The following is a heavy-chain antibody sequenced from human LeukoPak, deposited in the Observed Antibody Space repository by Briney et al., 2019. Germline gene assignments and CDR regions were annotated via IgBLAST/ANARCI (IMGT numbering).Heavy chain of an antibody. Sequence: SETLSLTCTVSGDSISSGSYYWNWIRQPAGKGLEWIGRIYPSGSTNYNPSLKSRVTISVDTSKNQFSLKLSSVTAADTAVYYCARDYGDIPPDWYYDLWGRGTLVTVSS. CDR1: GDSISSGSYY. CDR3: ARDYGDIPPDWYYDL. V-gene: IGHV4-61*02. D-gene: IGHD4-17*01. J-gene: IGHJ2*01. CDR2: IYPSGST.